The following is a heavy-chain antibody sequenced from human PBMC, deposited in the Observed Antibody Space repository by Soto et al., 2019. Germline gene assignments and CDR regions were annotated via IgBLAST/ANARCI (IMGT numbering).Heavy chain of an antibody. V-gene: IGHV1-46*01. J-gene: IGHJ4*02. CDR1: GYTFTSYY. D-gene: IGHD5-18*01. CDR2: INPSGGST. CDR3: ARGRTLYSYGSPLFDY. Sequence: ASVKVSCKASGYTFTSYYMHCVRQAPGQGLEWMGIINPSGGSTSYAQKFQSRVTMTRDTSTSTVYMELSSLRSEDTAVYYCARGRTLYSYGSPLFDYWGQGTLVTVSS.